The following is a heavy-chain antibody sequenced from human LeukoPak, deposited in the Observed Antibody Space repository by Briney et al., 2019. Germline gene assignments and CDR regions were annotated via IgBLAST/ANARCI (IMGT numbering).Heavy chain of an antibody. CDR3: ASTLYYFDY. CDR1: GFTFSSYS. V-gene: IGHV3-21*01. J-gene: IGHJ4*02. CDR2: ISSSSSYI. Sequence: GTSLRLSCAASGFTFSSYSMNWVRQAPGKGLEWVSSISSSSSYIYYADSVKGRFTISRDNAKNSLYLQMNSLRAEDTAVYYCASTLYYFDYWGQGTLVTVSS. D-gene: IGHD2-2*01.